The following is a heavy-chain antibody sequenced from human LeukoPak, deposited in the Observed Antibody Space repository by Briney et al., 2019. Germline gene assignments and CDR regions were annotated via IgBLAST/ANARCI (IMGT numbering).Heavy chain of an antibody. J-gene: IGHJ3*02. Sequence: GRSLRLSCAASGFTFDDYAMHWVRQAPGKGLEWVSGTSWNSGSIDYADSVTGRFTISRDNAKNSLYLQMNSLRAEDMALYYCAKENVVTDAFDIWGQGTMVTVSS. CDR1: GFTFDDYA. CDR3: AKENVVTDAFDI. V-gene: IGHV3-9*03. CDR2: TSWNSGSI. D-gene: IGHD3-16*02.